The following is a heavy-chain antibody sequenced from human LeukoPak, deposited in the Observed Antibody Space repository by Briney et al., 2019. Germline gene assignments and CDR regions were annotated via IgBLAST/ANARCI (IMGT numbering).Heavy chain of an antibody. D-gene: IGHD5-18*01. Sequence: KPSETLSLTCTVSGGSISSYYWSWIRQPAGKGLEWIGRIYTSGSTNYNPSLKSRVTMSVDTSKNQFSLKLSSVTAADTAVYYCARDRRGYSYGYEGTPFDYWGQGTLATVSS. J-gene: IGHJ4*02. V-gene: IGHV4-4*07. CDR1: GGSISSYY. CDR3: ARDRRGYSYGYEGTPFDY. CDR2: IYTSGST.